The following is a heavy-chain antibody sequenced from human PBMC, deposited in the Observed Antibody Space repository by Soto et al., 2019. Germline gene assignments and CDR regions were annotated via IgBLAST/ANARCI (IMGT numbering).Heavy chain of an antibody. CDR3: ARLVTATGNYYYGMDV. V-gene: IGHV3-11*01. D-gene: IGHD1-20*01. Sequence: GGSLRLSCAASGFTFRDYYMTRIRQAPGKGLEWLSYISSSGSTIYYADSVKGRFTISRDNAKNSLFLQMNSLRAEDTAVYYCARLVTATGNYYYGMDVWGQGTTVTVSS. CDR1: GFTFRDYY. CDR2: ISSSGSTI. J-gene: IGHJ6*02.